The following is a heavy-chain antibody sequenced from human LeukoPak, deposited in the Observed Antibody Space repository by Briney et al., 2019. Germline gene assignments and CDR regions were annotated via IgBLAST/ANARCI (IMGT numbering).Heavy chain of an antibody. CDR1: GFTFSSYG. Sequence: AGGSLRLSCAASGFTFSSYGMHWVRQAPGKGLEWVAVISYDGSNKYYGDSVKGRFTISRDNSKNTLYLQMNSLRAEDTAVYYCANAWSRDYYDSSGSFDYWGQGTLVTASS. J-gene: IGHJ4*02. D-gene: IGHD3-22*01. V-gene: IGHV3-30*18. CDR3: ANAWSRDYYDSSGSFDY. CDR2: ISYDGSNK.